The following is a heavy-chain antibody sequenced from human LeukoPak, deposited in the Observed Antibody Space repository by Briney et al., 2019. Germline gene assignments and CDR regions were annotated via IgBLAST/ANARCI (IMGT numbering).Heavy chain of an antibody. J-gene: IGHJ4*02. Sequence: SGTLSLTCAVSGDSISSSNWWSWIRQPPGKGLEWIGNIYYSGSTNYNPSLKSRVTISIDKSKNQFSLKLSSVTAADTAVYYCAGGSGYAFEYWGQGTLVTVSS. V-gene: IGHV4-4*02. CDR1: GDSISSSNW. CDR2: IYYSGST. D-gene: IGHD5-12*01. CDR3: AGGSGYAFEY.